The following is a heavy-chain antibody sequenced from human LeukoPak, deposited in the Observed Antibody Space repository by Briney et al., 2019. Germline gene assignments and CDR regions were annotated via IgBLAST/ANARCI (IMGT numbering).Heavy chain of an antibody. D-gene: IGHD4-17*01. V-gene: IGHV3-53*01. CDR1: GFTFSSYA. J-gene: IGHJ6*02. CDR3: ARDSTGFTVTNLAEYYGMDV. Sequence: GGSLRLSCAASGFTFSSYAMSWVRQAPGKGLEWVSVIYSGGNTYYADSVKGRFTISRDNSKNTLYLQMNSLRAEDTAVYYCARDSTGFTVTNLAEYYGMDVWGQGTTVTVSS. CDR2: IYSGGNT.